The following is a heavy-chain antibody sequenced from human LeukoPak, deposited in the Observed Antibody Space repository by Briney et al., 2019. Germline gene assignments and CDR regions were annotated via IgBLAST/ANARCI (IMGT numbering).Heavy chain of an antibody. D-gene: IGHD3-9*01. J-gene: IGHJ4*02. CDR2: ISFSDGT. CDR1: GASVSSNY. V-gene: IGHV4-4*07. CDR3: ASIRRHNYDWYADDS. Sequence: PSETLSLTCAVSGASVSSNYWSWIRQSAGERLEWIGRISFSDGTNYSPSLKSRVSMSLDASKNQFSLKLTSVTAADTAVYYCASIRRHNYDWYADDSWGQGALVTVSS.